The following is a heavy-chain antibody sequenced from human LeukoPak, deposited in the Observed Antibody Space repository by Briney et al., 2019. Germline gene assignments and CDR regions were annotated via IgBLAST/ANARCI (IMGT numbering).Heavy chain of an antibody. V-gene: IGHV3-48*03. CDR1: GFTFSSYE. D-gene: IGHD1-26*01. CDR2: ISSSGSTI. Sequence: GGSLRLSCAASGFTFSSYEMNWVRQAPGKGLEWVSYISSSGSTIYYADSAKGRFTISRDNAKNSLYLQMNSLRAEDTAVYYCARASGSYYFDYWGQETLVTVS. J-gene: IGHJ4*02. CDR3: ARASGSYYFDY.